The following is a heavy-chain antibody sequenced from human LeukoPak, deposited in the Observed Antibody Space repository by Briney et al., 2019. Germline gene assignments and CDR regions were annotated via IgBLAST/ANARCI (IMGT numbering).Heavy chain of an antibody. D-gene: IGHD3-22*01. CDR1: GFTANNNY. J-gene: IGHJ4*02. CDR2: IYSGGSA. CDR3: ASSGAYSDFDF. V-gene: IGHV3-53*01. Sequence: GGSLRLSCAASGFTANNNYMSWVRQAPGKRLQWVSLIYSGGSAYYEDSVKGRFTISRDSSKNMVFLKMNSLRAEDTAVYYCASSGAYSDFDFWGQGTLVTVSS.